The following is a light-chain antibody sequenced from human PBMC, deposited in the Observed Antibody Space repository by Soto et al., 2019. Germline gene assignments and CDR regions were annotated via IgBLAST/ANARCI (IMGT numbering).Light chain of an antibody. Sequence: EIVLTQSPGTLSLSPGERATLSCRASQSVSSSYLAWYRQKPGQAPRLLIYGASSRATGIPDRVSGSGSGTEFNLTISRLEPEDFAVYYCQQYGSSPCTFGQGNKLQIK. CDR2: GAS. J-gene: IGKJ2*02. CDR1: QSVSSSY. V-gene: IGKV3-20*01. CDR3: QQYGSSPCT.